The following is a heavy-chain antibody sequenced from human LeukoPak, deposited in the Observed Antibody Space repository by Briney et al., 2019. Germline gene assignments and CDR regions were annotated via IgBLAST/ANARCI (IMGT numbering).Heavy chain of an antibody. V-gene: IGHV1-2*02. D-gene: IGHD2-2*01. J-gene: IGHJ4*02. CDR1: GYTFTNSY. CDR2: IDPNSGGT. CDR3: ARSIMPAPTWAY. Sequence: ASVKVSCKASGYTFTNSYIQWVRQAPGQGLEWMGWIDPNSGGTKYAQRFQGRVTMTRDTSISTAYMELSRLRSDDTAVFYCARSIMPAPTWAYWGQGTLVIVSS.